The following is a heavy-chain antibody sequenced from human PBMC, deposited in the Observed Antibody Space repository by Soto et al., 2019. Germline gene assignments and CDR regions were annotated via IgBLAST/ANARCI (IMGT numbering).Heavy chain of an antibody. V-gene: IGHV3-23*01. D-gene: IGHD3-10*01. CDR1: GFTLSSYA. Sequence: GGSLRLSCAVSGFTLSSYAMSWVRQAPGKGLEWVSAISGSGTNTYYADSVKGRFTISRDKSKNTLFLQMSSLRAEDTAVYYCAKGGITLVRGSFDYWGQGTLVTVSS. CDR3: AKGGITLVRGSFDY. J-gene: IGHJ4*02. CDR2: ISGSGTNT.